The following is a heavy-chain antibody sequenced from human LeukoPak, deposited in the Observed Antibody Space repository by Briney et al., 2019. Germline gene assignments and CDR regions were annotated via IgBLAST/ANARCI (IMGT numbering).Heavy chain of an antibody. CDR3: ARVEDGDYGVDY. CDR2: IKQDGSEK. J-gene: IGHJ4*02. V-gene: IGHV3-7*03. D-gene: IGHD4-17*01. CDR1: GFTFSSYS. Sequence: GGSLRLSCAASGFTFSSYSMNWVRQAPGKGLEWVANIKQDGSEKYYVDSVKGRFTISRDNAKNSLYLQMNSLRAEDTAVYYCARVEDGDYGVDYWGQGTLVTVSS.